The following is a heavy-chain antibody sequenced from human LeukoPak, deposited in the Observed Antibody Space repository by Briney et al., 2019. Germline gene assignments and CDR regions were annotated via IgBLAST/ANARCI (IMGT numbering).Heavy chain of an antibody. V-gene: IGHV3-53*01. CDR1: GFTVSGNY. D-gene: IGHD1-26*01. J-gene: IGHJ3*02. CDR3: ARDNLLGSLDAFDI. CDR2: IYSGGST. Sequence: PGGSLRLSCAASGFTVSGNYMSWVRQAPGKGLEWVSIIYSGGSTFYADSVKGRFTISRDNSKNTLYLQMNSLRAEDTAVYYCARDNLLGSLDAFDIWGQGTMVTVSS.